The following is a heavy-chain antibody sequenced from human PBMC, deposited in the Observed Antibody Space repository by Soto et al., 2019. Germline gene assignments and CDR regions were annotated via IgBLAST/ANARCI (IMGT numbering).Heavy chain of an antibody. J-gene: IGHJ6*02. CDR2: IDPSDSYT. Sequence: GESLKISCNGSGYSFTSYWISWVRQMPGKGLERMGRIDPSDSYTNYSPSFQGHVTISADKSISTAYLQWSSLKASDTAMYYCARHPVSWTDWDYYGMDVWGQGTKVTVYS. V-gene: IGHV5-10-1*01. D-gene: IGHD3-9*01. CDR1: GYSFTSYW. CDR3: ARHPVSWTDWDYYGMDV.